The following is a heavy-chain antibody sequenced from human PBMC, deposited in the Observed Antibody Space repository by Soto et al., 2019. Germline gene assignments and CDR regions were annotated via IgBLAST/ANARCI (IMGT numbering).Heavy chain of an antibody. CDR2: IGTGGGGT. D-gene: IGHD2-2*01. J-gene: IGHJ4*02. CDR3: EKGSHASTWSYYFDS. Sequence: SGGSLRLSCAASGFTFTRSAMHWVRQAPGKGLEWVSSIGTGGGGTYYADSVKGRFSISRDNSNNTLYLQMNSLRAEDTAVYYCEKGSHASTWSYYFDSWGQGILVTVYS. V-gene: IGHV3-23*01. CDR1: GFTFTRSA.